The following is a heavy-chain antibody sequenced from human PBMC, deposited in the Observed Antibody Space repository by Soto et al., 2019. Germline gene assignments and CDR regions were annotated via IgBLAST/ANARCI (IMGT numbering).Heavy chain of an antibody. Sequence: SETLSLTCAVSGGSVSSGGYSWSWIRQPPGKGLEWIGYIYHSGSTYYNPSLKSRVTISVDRSKNQFSLKLSSVTAADTAVYYCARDRVPQGYWGQGTLVTVSS. CDR1: GGSVSSGGYS. J-gene: IGHJ4*02. CDR3: ARDRVPQGY. V-gene: IGHV4-30-2*01. CDR2: IYHSGST.